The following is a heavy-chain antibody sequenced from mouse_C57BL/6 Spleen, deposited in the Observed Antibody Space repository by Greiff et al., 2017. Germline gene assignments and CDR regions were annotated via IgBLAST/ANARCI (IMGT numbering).Heavy chain of an antibody. Sequence: VTLLESGPGLVQPSQSLSITCTASGFSLTSYGVHWVRQAPGKGLEWLGEIWSGGSTDYNAAFMSRLCTTKDNSKSQVFFKMHSLQADDTAIYYCARGDTTVDAMDYWGQGTSVTVSS. CDR3: ARGDTTVDAMDY. D-gene: IGHD1-1*01. CDR1: GFSLTSYG. CDR2: IWSGGST. J-gene: IGHJ4*01. V-gene: IGHV2-5*01.